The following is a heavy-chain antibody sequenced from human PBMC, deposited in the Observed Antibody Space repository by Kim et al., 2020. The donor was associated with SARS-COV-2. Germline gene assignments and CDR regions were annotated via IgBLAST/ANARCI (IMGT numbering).Heavy chain of an antibody. CDR1: GFTFSDYY. V-gene: IGHV3-11*03. Sequence: GGSLRLSCAASGFTFSDYYMSWIRQAPGKGLEWVSYISSSSSYTNYADSVKGRFTISRDNAKNSLYLQMNSLRAEDTAVYYCARRITMVRGVIEWFDPWGQGTLVTVSS. D-gene: IGHD3-10*01. CDR2: ISSSSSYT. CDR3: ARRITMVRGVIEWFDP. J-gene: IGHJ5*02.